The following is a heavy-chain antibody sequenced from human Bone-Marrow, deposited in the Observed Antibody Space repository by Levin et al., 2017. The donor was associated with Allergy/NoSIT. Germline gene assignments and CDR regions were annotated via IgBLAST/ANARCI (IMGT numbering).Heavy chain of an antibody. CDR1: GFTFSSYG. Sequence: GGSLRLSCAASGFTFSSYGMHWVRQAPGKGLEWVAVISYDGSNKYYADSVKGRFTISRDNSKNTLYLQMNSLRAEDTAVYYCAKDLGGGLWFGELLGSLDYWGQGTLVTVSS. CDR3: AKDLGGGLWFGELLGSLDY. J-gene: IGHJ4*02. D-gene: IGHD3-10*01. CDR2: ISYDGSNK. V-gene: IGHV3-30*18.